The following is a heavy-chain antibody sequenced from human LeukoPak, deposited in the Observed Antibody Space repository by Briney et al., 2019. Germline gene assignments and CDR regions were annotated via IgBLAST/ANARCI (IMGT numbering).Heavy chain of an antibody. CDR2: ISWNSGSI. D-gene: IGHD3-10*01. CDR1: GFTFDDYA. CDR3: AKANITMVRGVNFDY. Sequence: GGSLRLSCAASGFTFDDYAMHWVRQAPGKGLEWVSGISWNSGSIGYADSVKGRFTISRDNAKNSLYLQMNSLRAEDTALYYCAKANITMVRGVNFDYWGQGTLVTVSS. J-gene: IGHJ4*02. V-gene: IGHV3-9*01.